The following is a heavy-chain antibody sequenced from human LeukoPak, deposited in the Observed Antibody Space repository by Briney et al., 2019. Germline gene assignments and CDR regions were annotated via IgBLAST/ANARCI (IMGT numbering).Heavy chain of an antibody. CDR2: IYSGGST. CDR3: ARDPPGIAASVSGG. J-gene: IGHJ4*02. Sequence: SGGSLRLSCKASGFTVSNNYMNWVRQAPGKGLEWVALIYSGGSTQYADSVKGRFTISRDNSRNTLHLQMSSLRVEDTAVYYCARDPPGIAASVSGGWGQGILVTVST. V-gene: IGHV3-53*01. CDR1: GFTVSNNY. D-gene: IGHD6-13*01.